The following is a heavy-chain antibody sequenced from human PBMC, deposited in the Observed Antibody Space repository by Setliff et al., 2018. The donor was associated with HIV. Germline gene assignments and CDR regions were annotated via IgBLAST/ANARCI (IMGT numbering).Heavy chain of an antibody. V-gene: IGHV3-23*01. D-gene: IGHD6-13*01. Sequence: PGGSLRLSCAASGFSFSTYAMNWVRQAPGKGLEWVSSISGSGGSTYYADSVKGRFTISRDNSKNTLYLQMNTLRAEDTAVYYCAKDHPIAASGFDNWGQGTLVTVSS. CDR1: GFSFSTYA. J-gene: IGHJ4*02. CDR2: ISGSGGST. CDR3: AKDHPIAASGFDN.